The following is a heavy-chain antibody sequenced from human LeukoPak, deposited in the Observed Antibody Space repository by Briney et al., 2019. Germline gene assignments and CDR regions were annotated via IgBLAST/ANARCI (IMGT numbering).Heavy chain of an antibody. CDR3: VVWGEDSSGHRFDH. J-gene: IGHJ4*02. Sequence: GGSLRLSCAASGFTFNSYWMHWVRQAPGRGLLWVSRINTDGSSTHYADSVKGRLTISRDNAKNMLYLQMNGLRAEDAAVYYCVVWGEDSSGHRFDHWGQGTLVTVSS. CDR1: GFTFNSYW. V-gene: IGHV3-74*01. D-gene: IGHD3-22*01. CDR2: INTDGSST.